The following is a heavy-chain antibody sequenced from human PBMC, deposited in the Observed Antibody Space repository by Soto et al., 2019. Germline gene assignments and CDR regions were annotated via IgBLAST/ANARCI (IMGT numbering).Heavy chain of an antibody. V-gene: IGHV3-11*01. J-gene: IGHJ4*02. CDR3: ASHYDMWSGYLSPVDY. Sequence: QVQLVESGGDLVKPGGSLRLSCAASGYTFSDYSMSWIRQAPGKGLEWISYIDTSGPKIYYADSVKGRFTITRDNAKNSLYLEMNSLRDEDTAVYYCASHYDMWSGYLSPVDYWGQGTLVTVSS. D-gene: IGHD3-3*01. CDR1: GYTFSDYS. CDR2: IDTSGPKI.